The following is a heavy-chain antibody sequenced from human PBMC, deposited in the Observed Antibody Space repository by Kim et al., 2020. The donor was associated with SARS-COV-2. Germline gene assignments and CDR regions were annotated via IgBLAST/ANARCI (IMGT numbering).Heavy chain of an antibody. J-gene: IGHJ6*02. Sequence: GGSLRLSCAASGFTFDDYAMHWVRQAPGKGLEWVSGISWNSGSIGCADSVKGRFTISRDNAKNSLYLQMNSLRAEDTALYYCAKGGGMEPYYYYGMDVWGQGTTVTVSS. V-gene: IGHV3-9*01. CDR1: GFTFDDYA. D-gene: IGHD3-16*01. CDR2: ISWNSGSI. CDR3: AKGGGMEPYYYYGMDV.